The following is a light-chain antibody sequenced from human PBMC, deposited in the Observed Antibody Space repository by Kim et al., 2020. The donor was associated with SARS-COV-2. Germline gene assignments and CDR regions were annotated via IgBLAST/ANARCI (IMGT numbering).Light chain of an antibody. V-gene: IGKV3-11*01. Sequence: PRKKATPPSSATNSCSSKFVFYHQQPRHPPRLLLFDAATTGTAIPATFGGSGSSTGFILPISSLQPSDFSVYYCHQRDNWPLTFGPGTKVDIK. CDR2: DAA. CDR1: NSCSSK. CDR3: HQRDNWPLT. J-gene: IGKJ3*01.